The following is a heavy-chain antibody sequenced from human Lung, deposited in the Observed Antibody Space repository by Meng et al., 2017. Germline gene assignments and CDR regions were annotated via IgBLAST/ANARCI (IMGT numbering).Heavy chain of an antibody. Sequence: QSQHQESGPGLVKPSQTLSLTFTASDGSINSSNYYWIRIRQPPGKGLEWSGHIYNRGSTYYNPSLKSRITISVDTSQNQFSLKLSSVTAADTAVYYCARGQKGYFDLWGRGTLVTVSS. V-gene: IGHV4-30-4*01. CDR2: IYNRGST. J-gene: IGHJ2*01. CDR3: ARGQKGYFDL. CDR1: DGSINSSNYY.